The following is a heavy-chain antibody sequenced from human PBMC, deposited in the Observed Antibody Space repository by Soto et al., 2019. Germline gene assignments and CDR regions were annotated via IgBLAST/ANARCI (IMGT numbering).Heavy chain of an antibody. CDR3: ARLPLL. D-gene: IGHD2-15*01. Sequence: LQLQESGSGLVKPSQTLSLTCAVSGSSISSGCYSWSWIRQPPGKGLEWIGYNYHSGGTNYDPSLKSRVTTSVDRPNNQSSLKLSSVTAADTAVYYCARLPLLWGQGTLVTVSS. J-gene: IGHJ4*02. CDR2: NYHSGGT. CDR1: GSSISSGCYS. V-gene: IGHV4-30-2*01.